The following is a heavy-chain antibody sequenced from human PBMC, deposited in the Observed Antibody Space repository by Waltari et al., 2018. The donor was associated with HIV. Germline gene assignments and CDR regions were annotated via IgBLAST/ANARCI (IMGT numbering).Heavy chain of an antibody. Sequence: EVQLVESGGGLVKPGGSLRLSCAASGFTSSSYSMNWVGQAPGKGREWVSSISSSSSYIYYADSVKGRFTISRDNAKNSLYLQMNSLRAEDTAVYYCASHDYGDYWGQGTLVTVSS. CDR3: ASHDYGDY. V-gene: IGHV3-21*01. CDR1: GFTSSSYS. J-gene: IGHJ4*02. CDR2: ISSSSSYI.